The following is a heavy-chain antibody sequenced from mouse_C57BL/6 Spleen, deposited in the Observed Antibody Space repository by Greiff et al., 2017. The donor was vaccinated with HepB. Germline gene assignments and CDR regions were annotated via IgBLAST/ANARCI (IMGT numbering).Heavy chain of an antibody. V-gene: IGHV1-22*01. J-gene: IGHJ3*01. CDR3: ARGDGYPAWFAY. CDR1: GYTFTDYN. CDR2: INPNNGGT. D-gene: IGHD2-3*01. Sequence: EVQRVESGPELVKPGASVKMSCKASGYTFTDYNMHWVKQSHGKSLEWIGYINPNNGGTSYNQKFKGKATLTVNKSSSTAYMGLRSRTSEDSAVYYCARGDGYPAWFAYWGQGTLVTVSA.